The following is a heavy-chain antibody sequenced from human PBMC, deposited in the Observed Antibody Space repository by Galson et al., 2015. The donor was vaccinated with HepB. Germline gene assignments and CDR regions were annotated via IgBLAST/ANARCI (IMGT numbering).Heavy chain of an antibody. CDR1: GFTFRNSA. Sequence: SLRLSCAASGFTFRNSAMTWVRQVSGKGLEWVSGVSTSGDRTYYPDSVRGRFSMSRDNSKNTVYLQMNDLRPEDTAIYYCAKSGYDGSGYGFNDYWGQGTLVTVTS. V-gene: IGHV3-23*01. CDR3: AKSGYDGSGYGFNDY. J-gene: IGHJ4*02. D-gene: IGHD3-22*01. CDR2: VSTSGDRT.